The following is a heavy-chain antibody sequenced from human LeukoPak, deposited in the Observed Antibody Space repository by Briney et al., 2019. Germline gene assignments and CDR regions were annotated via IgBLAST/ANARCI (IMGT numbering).Heavy chain of an antibody. CDR1: GGSISSSNW. CDR3: ARDRALLWFGELQSNWFDP. Sequence: PSETLSLTCAVSGGSISSSNWWSWVRQPPGKGLEWIGEIYHSGSTNYNPSLKSRVTISVDTSKNQFSLKLSSVTAADTAVYYCARDRALLWFGELQSNWFDPWGQGTLVTVSS. D-gene: IGHD3-10*01. CDR2: IYHSGST. V-gene: IGHV4-4*02. J-gene: IGHJ5*02.